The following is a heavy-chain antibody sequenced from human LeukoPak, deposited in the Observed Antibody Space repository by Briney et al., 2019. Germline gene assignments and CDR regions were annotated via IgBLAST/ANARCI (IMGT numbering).Heavy chain of an antibody. CDR1: GVSISSGDYY. CDR3: ARKGRDQLLHGFDY. D-gene: IGHD2-2*01. V-gene: IGHV4-30-4*01. J-gene: IGHJ4*02. Sequence: SETLSLTCTVSGVSISSGDYYWSWIRQPPGKGLEWIGYIYYSGSTYYNPSLKSRVTISVDTSKNQFSLKLSSVTAADTAVYYCARKGRDQLLHGFDYWGRGTLVTVSS. CDR2: IYYSGST.